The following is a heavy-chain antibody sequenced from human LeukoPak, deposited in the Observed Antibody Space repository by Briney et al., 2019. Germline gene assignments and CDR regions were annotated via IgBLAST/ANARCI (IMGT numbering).Heavy chain of an antibody. CDR1: GFTFSNYA. V-gene: IGHV3-23*01. J-gene: IGHJ4*02. D-gene: IGHD2/OR15-2a*01. CDR2: ISGTGGST. CDR3: AKVVAGNIDYYFDY. Sequence: GGSLRLSCAASGFTFSNYAMSWVRQAPGKGLEWVAGISGTGGSTHYADSVKGRFTISRDNSKNTVYLQMRSLRVEHTAVYYCAKVVAGNIDYYFDYWGQGILVAVSS.